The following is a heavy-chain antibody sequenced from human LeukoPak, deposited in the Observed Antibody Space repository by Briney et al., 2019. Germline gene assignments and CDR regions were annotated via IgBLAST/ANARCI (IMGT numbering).Heavy chain of an antibody. J-gene: IGHJ6*04. D-gene: IGHD3-9*01. V-gene: IGHV3-21*01. Sequence: GGSLRLSCAASGFTFSSYSMNWVRHAPGKGLEWVSSISSSSSYIYYADSVKGRFTISRDNAKNSLYLQMNSLRAADTAVYYCARGVFFKKETAYDILGGYGMDVWGKGTTVTVSS. CDR2: ISSSSSYI. CDR3: ARGVFFKKETAYDILGGYGMDV. CDR1: GFTFSSYS.